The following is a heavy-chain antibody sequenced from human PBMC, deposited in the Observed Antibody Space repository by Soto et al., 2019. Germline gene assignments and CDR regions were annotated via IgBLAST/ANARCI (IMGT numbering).Heavy chain of an antibody. J-gene: IGHJ6*02. CDR3: ARLNYYDSSRVYYYYGMDV. Sequence: PGESLKISCKGSGYSFTSYWIGWVRQMPGKGLEWMGIIYPGDSDTRYSPSFQGQVTISADKSISTAYLQWSSLKASDTAMYYCARLNYYDSSRVYYYYGMDVWGQGTTVTVSS. CDR2: IYPGDSDT. CDR1: GYSFTSYW. D-gene: IGHD3-22*01. V-gene: IGHV5-51*01.